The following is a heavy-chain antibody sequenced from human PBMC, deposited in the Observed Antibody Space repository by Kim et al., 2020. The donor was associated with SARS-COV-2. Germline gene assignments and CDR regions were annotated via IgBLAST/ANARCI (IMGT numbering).Heavy chain of an antibody. J-gene: IGHJ4*02. CDR1: GFTFSSYS. D-gene: IGHD1-1*01. CDR3: ARAVKTGTTAY. V-gene: IGHV3-21*01. CDR2: ISSSSSYI. Sequence: GSLRLSCAASGFTFSSYSMNWVRQAPGKGLEWVSSISSSSSYIYYADSVKGRFTISRDNAKNSLYLQMNSLRAEDTAVYYCARAVKTGTTAYWGQGTLVTVSS.